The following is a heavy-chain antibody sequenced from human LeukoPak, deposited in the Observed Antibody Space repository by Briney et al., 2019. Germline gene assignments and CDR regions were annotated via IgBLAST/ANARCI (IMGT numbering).Heavy chain of an antibody. CDR2: ISSRSSTI. CDR1: GFTFSSYS. J-gene: IGHJ4*02. CDR3: ATPYYGSQSFLGY. Sequence: GGSLRLSCAASGFTFSSYSMNWVRQAPGKGLEWVSYISSRSSTIYYADSVKGRFTISRDNAKNSLYLQMNSLRAEDTAVYYCATPYYGSQSFLGYWGQGTLVTVSS. V-gene: IGHV3-48*01. D-gene: IGHD3-10*01.